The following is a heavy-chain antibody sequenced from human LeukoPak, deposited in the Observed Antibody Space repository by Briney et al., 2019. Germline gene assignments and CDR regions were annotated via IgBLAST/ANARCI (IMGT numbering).Heavy chain of an antibody. CDR2: INPSGGST. CDR3: ARALAAAAGRRAGMMGD. CDR1: GYTSTRYY. Sequence: ASVKVSCKASGYTSTRYYIHWVRQAPGQGLEWLGIINPSGGSTSNAQKFQGRVTMTTDMSTSTVYMDLSSLRSEDTAIYYCARALAAAAGRRAGMMGDWGQGTLVTVSS. D-gene: IGHD6-13*01. V-gene: IGHV1-46*01. J-gene: IGHJ4*02.